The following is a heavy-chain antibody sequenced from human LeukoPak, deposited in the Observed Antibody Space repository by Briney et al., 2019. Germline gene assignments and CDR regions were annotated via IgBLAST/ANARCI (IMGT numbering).Heavy chain of an antibody. CDR1: GFTFSTYS. J-gene: IGHJ4*02. D-gene: IGHD4-23*01. CDR3: ARGGRWLTN. V-gene: IGHV3-21*04. CDR2: ISTSSSYI. Sequence: GGSLRLSCAASGFTFSTYSMNWVRQAPGKGLEWVSFISTSSSYIYYADSVKGRFTISRDNAKNSLYLQMNTLRAEDTAVYYCARGGRWLTNWGQGTLVTVSS.